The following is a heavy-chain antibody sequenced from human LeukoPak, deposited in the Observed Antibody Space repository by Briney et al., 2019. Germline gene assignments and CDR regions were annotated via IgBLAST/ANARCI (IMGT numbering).Heavy chain of an antibody. J-gene: IGHJ5*02. D-gene: IGHD5-24*01. CDR3: ARASDPWLQLT. V-gene: IGHV3-20*04. Sequence: PGGSLRLSCAASGFTFDDYGMSWVRQVAGQGLEWVSGIDWNGASTGYADSVRGRFSISRDNAQTSLYLQMNSLRAEDTAVYYCARASDPWLQLTWGQGTLVTVSS. CDR1: GFTFDDYG. CDR2: IDWNGAST.